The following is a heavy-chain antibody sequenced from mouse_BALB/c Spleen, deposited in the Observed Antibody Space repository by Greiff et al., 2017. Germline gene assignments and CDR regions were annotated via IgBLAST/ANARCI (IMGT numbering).Heavy chain of an antibody. J-gene: IGHJ1*01. CDR2: IYPGGGYT. V-gene: IGHV1-63*02. CDR3: ARDGKRPWYFDV. CDR1: GYTFTNYW. Sequence: VQLQQSGAELAKPGASVKMSCKASGYTFTNYWLGWVKQRPGHGLEWIGDIYPGGGYTNYNEKFKGKATLTADTSSSTAYMQLSSLTSEDSAVYFCARDGKRPWYFDVWGAGTTVTVSS. D-gene: IGHD2-1*01.